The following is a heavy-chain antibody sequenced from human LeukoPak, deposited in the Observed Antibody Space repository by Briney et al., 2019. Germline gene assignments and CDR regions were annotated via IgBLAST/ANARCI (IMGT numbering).Heavy chain of an antibody. V-gene: IGHV4-34*01. CDR1: GGSFSGYY. CDR2: INHSGST. CDR3: ARDSAKLVVIPFGFDI. D-gene: IGHD3-22*01. Sequence: SETLSLTCAVYGGSFSGYYWSWIRQPPGKGLEWIGEINHSGSTNYNPSLKSRVTISVDKSKNQFSLKLSSVTAADTAVYYCARDSAKLVVIPFGFDIWGQGTMVTVSS. J-gene: IGHJ3*02.